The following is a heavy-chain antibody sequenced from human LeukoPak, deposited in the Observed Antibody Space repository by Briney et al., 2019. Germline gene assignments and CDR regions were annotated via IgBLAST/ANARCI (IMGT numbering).Heavy chain of an antibody. CDR1: GGSISSYY. D-gene: IGHD3-3*01. J-gene: IGHJ5*02. CDR3: ARGYDFWSGYPFDP. CDR2: IYYSGST. V-gene: IGHV4-59*01. Sequence: SETLSLTCTVSGGSISSYYWSWIRQPPGKGLEWIGYIYYSGSTNYNPSLKSRVTISVDTSKNQFPLKLSSVTAADTAVYYCARGYDFWSGYPFDPWGQGTLVTVSS.